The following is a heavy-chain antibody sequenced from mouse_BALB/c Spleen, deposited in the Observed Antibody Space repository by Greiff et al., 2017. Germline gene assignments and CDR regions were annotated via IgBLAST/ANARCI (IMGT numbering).Heavy chain of an antibody. J-gene: IGHJ3*01. Sequence: EVQGVESGGGLVQPKGSLKLSCAASGFTFNTYAMNWVRQAPGKGLEWVARIRSKSNNYATYYADSVKDRFTISRDDSQSMLYLQMNNLKTEDTAMYYCVSRGIFAYWGQGTLVTVSA. CDR1: GFTFNTYA. CDR3: VSRGIFAY. V-gene: IGHV10-1*02. CDR2: IRSKSNNYAT.